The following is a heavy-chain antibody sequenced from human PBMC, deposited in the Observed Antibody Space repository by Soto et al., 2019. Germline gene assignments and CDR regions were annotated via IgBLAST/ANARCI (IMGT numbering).Heavy chain of an antibody. D-gene: IGHD2-2*01. CDR2: IYHSGST. CDR1: GGSISSSNW. CDR3: ASQPLQADDYYYYGMDV. Sequence: QVQLQESGPGLVKPSGTLSLTCAVSGGSISSSNWWSWVRQPPGKGLEWIGEIYHSGSTNYNPSLKSRVTISVDKSKNQFSLKLSSVTAADTAVYYCASQPLQADDYYYYGMDVWGQGTTVTVSS. V-gene: IGHV4-4*02. J-gene: IGHJ6*02.